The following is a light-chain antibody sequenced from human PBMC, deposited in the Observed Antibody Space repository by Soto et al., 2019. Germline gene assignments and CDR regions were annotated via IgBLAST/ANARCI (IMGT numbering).Light chain of an antibody. Sequence: QSVLTQPPSASGTPGQRVTISCSGSSSNIGSNTVNWYQQLPGTAHKLLIYSNNQRPSGVPDQFSGSKSGTSASLAISGLQSEDEADYYCAAWDDSLNGYVFGTGTKLTVL. CDR3: AAWDDSLNGYV. CDR1: SSNIGSNT. V-gene: IGLV1-44*01. J-gene: IGLJ1*01. CDR2: SNN.